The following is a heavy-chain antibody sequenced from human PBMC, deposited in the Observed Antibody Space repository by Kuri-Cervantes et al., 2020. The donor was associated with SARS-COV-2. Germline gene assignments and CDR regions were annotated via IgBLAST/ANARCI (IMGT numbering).Heavy chain of an antibody. CDR2: IYTSGST. CDR3: ARTPDFWSGLISPYYYYYMDV. D-gene: IGHD3-3*01. V-gene: IGHV4-61*02. J-gene: IGHJ6*03. Sequence: LRLSCTVSGGSISSGSYYWSWIRQPAGKGLEWIGRIYTSGSTNYNPSLKSRVTISVDTSKNQSSLKLSSVTAADTAVYYCARTPDFWSGLISPYYYYYMDVWGKGTTVTVSS. CDR1: GGSISSGSYY.